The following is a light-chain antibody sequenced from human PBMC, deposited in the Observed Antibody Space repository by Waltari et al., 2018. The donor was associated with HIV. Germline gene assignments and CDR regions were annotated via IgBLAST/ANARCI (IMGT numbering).Light chain of an antibody. CDR3: NSYTSSSHVI. CDR2: DFS. V-gene: IGLV2-14*01. J-gene: IGLJ2*01. Sequence: QSALTQPASVSGSPGQSITISCTGTSSDVGGYTYVSCYKHPPGQAPKLMIFDFSNRASGVSNRFSGSKSGNTASLTISGLQAEDEADYYCNSYTSSSHVIFGGGTKLTVL. CDR1: SSDVGGYTY.